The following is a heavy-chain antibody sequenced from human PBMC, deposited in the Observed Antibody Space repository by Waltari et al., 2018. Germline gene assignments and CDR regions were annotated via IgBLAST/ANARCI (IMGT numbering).Heavy chain of an antibody. CDR3: ARDRGRGIYLDS. CDR2: IQRSGRT. J-gene: IGHJ4*02. Sequence: QTQLQESGPGLVKPSGTLSLTCTVSGDSMSSSDWWSWVRQTPEKGLEWIGQIQRSGRTHYNPSLESRVTISIDTSKNQFSLKVTSTTAADTAVYYCARDRGRGIYLDSWGRGTLVTVSP. D-gene: IGHD2-15*01. V-gene: IGHV4-4*02. CDR1: GDSMSSSDW.